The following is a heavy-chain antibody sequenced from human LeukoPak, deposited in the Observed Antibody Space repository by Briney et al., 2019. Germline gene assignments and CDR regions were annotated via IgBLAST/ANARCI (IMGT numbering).Heavy chain of an antibody. J-gene: IGHJ5*02. Sequence: SETLSLTCAVYGGSSSGYYWSWIRQPPGKGLEWIGEINHSGSTNYNPSLKSRVTIPVDTSKNQFSLKLSSVTAADTAVYYCARGISSILPSWGYLNWFDPWGQGTLVTVSS. D-gene: IGHD3-16*01. V-gene: IGHV4-34*01. CDR3: ARGISSILPSWGYLNWFDP. CDR1: GGSSSGYY. CDR2: INHSGST.